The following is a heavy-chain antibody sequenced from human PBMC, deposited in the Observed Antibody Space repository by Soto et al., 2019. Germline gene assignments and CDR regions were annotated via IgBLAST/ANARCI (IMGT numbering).Heavy chain of an antibody. CDR1: GFTFSSYG. V-gene: IGHV3-30*03. D-gene: IGHD1-26*01. Sequence: GSLRLSCAASGFTFSSYGMHWVRQAPGTGLEWVAVISYDGRDKYYPDSVKGRFTISRDNSKNTLYRQMNSLRAEDTAVYYCARSAGGSYPQYDYWGQGTLVTVSS. J-gene: IGHJ4*02. CDR2: ISYDGRDK. CDR3: ARSAGGSYPQYDY.